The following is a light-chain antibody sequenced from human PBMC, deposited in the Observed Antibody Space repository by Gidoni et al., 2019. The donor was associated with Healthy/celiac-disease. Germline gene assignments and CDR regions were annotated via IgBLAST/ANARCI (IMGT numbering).Light chain of an antibody. CDR1: QSVSSSY. Sequence: DIVLTQSPATLSSSPGERATLSCRASQSVSSSYLAWYQQKPGQAPMLLIYGASRTDTGIPARFSGSGSGTDFTLTISRLEPEDFAVYYCQQYGSSPWTFGQGTKVEIK. CDR2: GAS. CDR3: QQYGSSPWT. J-gene: IGKJ1*01. V-gene: IGKV3-20*01.